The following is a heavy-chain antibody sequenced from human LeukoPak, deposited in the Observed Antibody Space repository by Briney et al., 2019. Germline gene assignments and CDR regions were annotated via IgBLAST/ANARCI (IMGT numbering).Heavy chain of an antibody. V-gene: IGHV3-74*03. CDR2: ISSDGSST. J-gene: IGHJ4*02. D-gene: IGHD6-6*01. CDR1: GFTFRNYW. Sequence: PGGSLRLSCAASGFTFRNYWMHWVRQTPGKGLVWVSRISSDGSSTTYADSVKGRFTISRDNAKNTLYLQMNNLRAEDTAMYYCARDQRVTGRPDIDYWGQGTLVIVSS. CDR3: ARDQRVTGRPDIDY.